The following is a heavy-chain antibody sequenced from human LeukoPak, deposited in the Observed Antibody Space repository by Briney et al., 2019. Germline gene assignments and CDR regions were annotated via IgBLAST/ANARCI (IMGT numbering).Heavy chain of an antibody. J-gene: IGHJ4*02. CDR2: IGGDGIA. CDR1: GFTFSTYW. CDR3: AKDRANWAIDD. D-gene: IGHD3-16*01. Sequence: GGSLRLSCSASGFTFSTYWMNWVRQAPGKGLEWISYIGGDGIAFYADSVKGRFTASKDDARKSMYLQMNSLRVEDTAVYYCAKDRANWAIDDWGQGTQVTVSS. V-gene: IGHV3-48*04.